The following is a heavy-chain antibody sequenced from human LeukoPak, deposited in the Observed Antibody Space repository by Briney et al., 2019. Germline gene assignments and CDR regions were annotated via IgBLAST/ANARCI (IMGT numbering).Heavy chain of an antibody. CDR3: AREESSTSRLGNYMGV. J-gene: IGHJ6*03. D-gene: IGHD2-2*01. Sequence: ASAKVSCKASGYTFTSYYMHWVRQAPGQGLEWMGIINPSGGSTSYAQKFQGRVTMTRDTSTSTVYMELSSLRSEDTAVYYCAREESSTSRLGNYMGVWGKGTTVTVSS. V-gene: IGHV1-46*01. CDR2: INPSGGST. CDR1: GYTFTSYY.